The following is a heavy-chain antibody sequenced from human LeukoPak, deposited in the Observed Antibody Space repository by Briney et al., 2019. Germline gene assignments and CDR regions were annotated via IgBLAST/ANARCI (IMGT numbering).Heavy chain of an antibody. D-gene: IGHD3-10*02. J-gene: IGHJ4*02. CDR1: GFTCSSYW. V-gene: IGHV3-7*01. CDR2: IKQDGSEK. CDR3: ARAMSRDY. Sequence: PGGSLRLSCAASGFTCSSYWMSWVRQAPGKGLEWVANIKQDGSEKYYVDSVKGRFTISRDNAKNSLYLQMNSLRAEDTAVYYCARAMSRDYWGQGTLVTVPS.